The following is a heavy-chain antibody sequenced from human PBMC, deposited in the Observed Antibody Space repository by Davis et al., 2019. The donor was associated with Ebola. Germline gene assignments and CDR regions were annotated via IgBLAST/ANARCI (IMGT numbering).Heavy chain of an antibody. Sequence: AASVKVSCKASGGTFSSYVISWVRQAPGQGLEWMGWISAYNGNTNYAQKLQGRVTMTTDTSTSTAYMELRSLRSDDTAVYYCAGGVGATTLFDYWGQGTLVTVSS. CDR2: ISAYNGNT. CDR3: AGGVGATTLFDY. D-gene: IGHD1-26*01. V-gene: IGHV1-18*01. J-gene: IGHJ4*02. CDR1: GGTFSSYV.